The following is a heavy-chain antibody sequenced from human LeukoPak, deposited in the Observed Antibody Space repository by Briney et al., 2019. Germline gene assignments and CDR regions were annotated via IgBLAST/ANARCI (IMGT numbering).Heavy chain of an antibody. D-gene: IGHD3-10*01. CDR3: AKTNRGGIGQCLDY. J-gene: IGHJ4*02. CDR1: GFTFRTYA. Sequence: GGSLRLSCAASGFTFRTYAMSWVRQTPGKEPEWVSEISGSGGSTYYADSVKGRFTISRDNSRNILYLQLNSLSPEDTAVYYCAKTNRGGIGQCLDYWGQGTLVTVSS. CDR2: ISGSGGST. V-gene: IGHV3-23*01.